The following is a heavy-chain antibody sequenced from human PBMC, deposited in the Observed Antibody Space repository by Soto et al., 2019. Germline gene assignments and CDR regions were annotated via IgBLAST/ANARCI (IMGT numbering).Heavy chain of an antibody. CDR1: GFTFSSYG. D-gene: IGHD2-15*01. Sequence: GGSLRLSCAASGFTFSSYGMHWVRQAPGKGLEWVAVISYDGSNKYYADSVKGRFTISRDNSKNMLYLQMNSLRAEDTAVYYCAKDVVAATWDPYYYYGMDVWGQGTTVTVSS. J-gene: IGHJ6*02. CDR3: AKDVVAATWDPYYYYGMDV. CDR2: ISYDGSNK. V-gene: IGHV3-30*18.